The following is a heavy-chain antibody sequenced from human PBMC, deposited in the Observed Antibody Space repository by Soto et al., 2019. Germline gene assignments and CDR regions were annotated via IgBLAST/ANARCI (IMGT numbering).Heavy chain of an antibody. CDR3: ARGAPRGLYYFDY. J-gene: IGHJ4*02. CDR2: INHRGGS. D-gene: IGHD3-10*01. CDR1: GASFSNYY. Sequence: PSETLSLTCAVYGASFSNYYWNWIRQAPGKGLEWIGQINHRGGSNYNPSLKSRVTISVDTSQNQFSLRLRSVTVADTAVYYCARGAPRGLYYFDYWGQGTLVTVSS. V-gene: IGHV4-34*01.